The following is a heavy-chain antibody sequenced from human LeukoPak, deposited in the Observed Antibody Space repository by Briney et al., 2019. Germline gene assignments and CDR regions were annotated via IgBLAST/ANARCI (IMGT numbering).Heavy chain of an antibody. V-gene: IGHV1-46*01. CDR1: GYTFTSYY. Sequence: ASVKVSCKASGYTFTSYYMHWVRQAPGQGLEWMGIINPSGGSTSYAQKFQGRVTMTRDMSTSTVYMELSSLRSEDTAVYYCARGKQSSYYDYVWGSYRYTVFDYWGQGTLVTVSS. J-gene: IGHJ4*02. CDR2: INPSGGST. CDR3: ARGKQSSYYDYVWGSYRYTVFDY. D-gene: IGHD3-16*02.